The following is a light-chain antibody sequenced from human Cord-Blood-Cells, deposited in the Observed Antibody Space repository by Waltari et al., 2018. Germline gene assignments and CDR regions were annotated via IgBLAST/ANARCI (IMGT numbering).Light chain of an antibody. CDR3: NSRDSSGNHVV. J-gene: IGLJ2*01. CDR1: SLRSYY. Sequence: SSDLTHDPAVSVALGQTVRITCQVDSLRSYYASWYQQKPGQAPVLVIYENNNRPSGIPDRFSGSSSGNTASLTITGAQAEDEADYYCNSRDSSGNHVVFGGGTKLTVL. V-gene: IGLV3-19*01. CDR2: ENN.